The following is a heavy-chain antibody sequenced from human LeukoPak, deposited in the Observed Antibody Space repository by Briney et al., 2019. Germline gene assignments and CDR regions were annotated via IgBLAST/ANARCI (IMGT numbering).Heavy chain of an antibody. D-gene: IGHD5-18*01. CDR3: AKDLPGYGAFDI. J-gene: IGHJ3*02. Sequence: GGSLRLSCAASGFTFSSYAMHWVRQAPGKGLEWVAIISSDGATKYYADSVKGRFTTSSDNSKNTLYLQMNSLRAEDTAVYYCAKDLPGYGAFDIWGQGTMVTVSS. CDR1: GFTFSSYA. CDR2: ISSDGATK. V-gene: IGHV3-30-3*01.